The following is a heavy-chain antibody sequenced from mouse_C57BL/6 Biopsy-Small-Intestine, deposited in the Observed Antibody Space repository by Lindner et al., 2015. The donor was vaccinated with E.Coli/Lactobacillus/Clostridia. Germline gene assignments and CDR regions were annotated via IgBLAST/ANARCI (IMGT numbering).Heavy chain of an antibody. CDR1: GYLFTGYN. V-gene: IGHV1-39*01. D-gene: IGHD2-4*01. CDR2: INPYYGST. J-gene: IGHJ3*01. Sequence: VQLQESGTGLVKPGASVKISCKASGYLFTGYNMNWVKQSHGKSLEWIGNINPYYGSTSYNHKFKGKATLTVDKSSSTAYMQLNSLTSEDSAVYYCAAYYDYPDWFAYWGQGTLVTVSA. CDR3: AAYYDYPDWFAY.